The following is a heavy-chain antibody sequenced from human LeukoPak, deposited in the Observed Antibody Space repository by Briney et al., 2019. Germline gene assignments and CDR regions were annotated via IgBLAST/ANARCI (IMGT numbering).Heavy chain of an antibody. Sequence: GGSLRLSCAASGFTFNSYAMHWVRQAPGKGLEWEAVISYDGSNKYYADSVKGRFTISRDNSKNTLYLQMNSLRAEDTAVYYCARTSDYYYYYYGMDVWGQGTTVTVSS. CDR3: ARTSDYYYYYYGMDV. D-gene: IGHD2-21*02. CDR1: GFTFNSYA. V-gene: IGHV3-30*04. CDR2: ISYDGSNK. J-gene: IGHJ6*02.